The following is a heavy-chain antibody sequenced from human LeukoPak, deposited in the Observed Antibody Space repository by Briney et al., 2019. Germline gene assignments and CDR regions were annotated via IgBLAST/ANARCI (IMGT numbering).Heavy chain of an antibody. CDR1: GYTFTSYG. V-gene: IGHV1-18*01. CDR2: ISAYNGNT. CDR3: ASVYYDFWSGYPYHFDY. Sequence: ASVKVSCKASGYTFTSYGISWVRQAPGQGLEWMGWISAYNGNTNYAQKLQGRVTMTTDTSTSTAYMELRSLRSDDTAVYYCASVYYDFWSGYPYHFDYWGQGTLVTVSS. D-gene: IGHD3-3*01. J-gene: IGHJ4*02.